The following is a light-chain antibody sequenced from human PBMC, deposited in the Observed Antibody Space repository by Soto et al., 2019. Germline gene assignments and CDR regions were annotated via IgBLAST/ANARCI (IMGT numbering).Light chain of an antibody. CDR2: GAS. CDR1: QSVGSNY. V-gene: IGKV3-20*01. CDR3: QQYTTSPFT. J-gene: IGKJ3*01. Sequence: EIVLTQSPGTLSLSPGERATLYCRASQSVGSNYLAWYQQKPGQAPRVLIYGASSRATGIPDRFSGSGSGADFPLTISRLEPEDFAVYYCQQYTTSPFTVGPGPKVDI.